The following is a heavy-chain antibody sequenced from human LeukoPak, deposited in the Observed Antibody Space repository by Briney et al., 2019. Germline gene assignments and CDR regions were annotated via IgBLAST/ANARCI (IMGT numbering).Heavy chain of an antibody. D-gene: IGHD2-21*02. V-gene: IGHV3-30*04. CDR2: ISYDGSNK. CDR3: AREGYCGGDCYIYFDY. J-gene: IGHJ4*02. CDR1: GFTLSSYA. Sequence: GGSLRLSCAASGFTLSSYAMHWVRQAPGKGLEWVAVISYDGSNKYYADSVKGRFTISRDNSKNTLYLQMNSLRAEDTAVYYCAREGYCGGDCYIYFDYWGQGTLVTVSS.